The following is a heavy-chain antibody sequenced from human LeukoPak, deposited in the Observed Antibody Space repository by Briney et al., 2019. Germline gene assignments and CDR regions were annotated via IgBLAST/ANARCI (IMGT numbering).Heavy chain of an antibody. CDR3: ARDLRGRYSYGFDY. J-gene: IGHJ4*02. Sequence: GGSLRLSCAASGFTVTSNYMSWVRQAPGKGLEWVSLIYSSGSTYYTASVKGRFTISRDNSKNTLCLQMNSLRVEDTAVYYCARDLRGRYSYGFDYWGQGTLVTVSS. V-gene: IGHV3-66*01. CDR2: IYSSGST. D-gene: IGHD5-18*01. CDR1: GFTVTSNY.